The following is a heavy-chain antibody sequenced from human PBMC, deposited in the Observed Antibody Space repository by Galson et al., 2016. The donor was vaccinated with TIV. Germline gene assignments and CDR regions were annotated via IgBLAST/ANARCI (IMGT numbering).Heavy chain of an antibody. J-gene: IGHJ6*02. Sequence: SVKVSCKASGYTFTNFGISWVRQAPGQGLEWMGWISAYDGNIKYAQRLQGRVTMTTDTPTNTAYMELRSLRSDDTAVYYCARDSVVPADIYNGMDVGGQGTTVTVSS. CDR3: ARDSVVPADIYNGMDV. D-gene: IGHD2-2*02. V-gene: IGHV1-18*01. CDR2: ISAYDGNI. CDR1: GYTFTNFG.